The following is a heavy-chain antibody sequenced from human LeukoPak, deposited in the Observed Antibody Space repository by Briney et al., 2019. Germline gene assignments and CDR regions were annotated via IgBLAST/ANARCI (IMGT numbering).Heavy chain of an antibody. J-gene: IGHJ6*04. CDR2: ISYDGSNK. D-gene: IGHD6-13*01. CDR1: GFTFSSYA. CDR3: ARDRYPYPGIAAAGTCMDV. Sequence: PGGSLRLSCAASGFTFSSYAMHWVRQAPGKGLEGVAVISYDGSNKYYADSVKGRFTISRDNSKNTLYLQMNSLRAEDTAVYYCARDRYPYPGIAAAGTCMDVWGKGTTVTVSS. V-gene: IGHV3-30*04.